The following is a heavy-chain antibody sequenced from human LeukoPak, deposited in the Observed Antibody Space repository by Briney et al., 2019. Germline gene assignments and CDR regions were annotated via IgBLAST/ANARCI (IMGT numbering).Heavy chain of an antibody. D-gene: IGHD7-27*01. Sequence: SETLSLTCTVSGGSISSYYWSWIRLPPGKGLEWIGYIYYSGSTNYNPSLKSRVTISVDTSKNQFSLKLSSVTAADTAVYYCARGNWEYFDYWGQGTLVTVSS. CDR2: IYYSGST. V-gene: IGHV4-59*01. CDR1: GGSISSYY. CDR3: ARGNWEYFDY. J-gene: IGHJ4*02.